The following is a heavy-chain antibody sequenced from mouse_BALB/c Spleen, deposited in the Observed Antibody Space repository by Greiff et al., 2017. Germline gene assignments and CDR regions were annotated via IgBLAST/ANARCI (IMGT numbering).Heavy chain of an antibody. D-gene: IGHD5-1*01. J-gene: IGHJ2*01. CDR1: GFTFSSYG. CDR2: ISSGGSYT. Sequence: VQLQQSGGDLVKPGGSLKLSCAASGFTFSSYGMSWVRQTPDKRLEWVATISSGGSYTYYPDSVKGRFTISRDNAKNTLYLQMSSLKSEDTAMYYCARQGVRYFDYWGQGTTLTVSS. CDR3: ARQGVRYFDY. V-gene: IGHV5-6*01.